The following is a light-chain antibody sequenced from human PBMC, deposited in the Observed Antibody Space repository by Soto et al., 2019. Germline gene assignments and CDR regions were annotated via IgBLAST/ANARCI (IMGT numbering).Light chain of an antibody. V-gene: IGKV3-20*01. CDR3: QQYENLPLT. Sequence: EIVLTQSPGTLSLSPGERATLSCRASQSVSNSFLAWYQHKPGQAPRLVIYTASYRATGIPDRFSGSGSGTDFTLTISSLEPEDFAVYYCQQYENLPLTFGPGTKVEIK. CDR1: QSVSNSF. J-gene: IGKJ1*01. CDR2: TAS.